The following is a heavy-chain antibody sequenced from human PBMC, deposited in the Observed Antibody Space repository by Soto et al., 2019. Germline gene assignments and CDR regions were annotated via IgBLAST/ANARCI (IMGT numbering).Heavy chain of an antibody. V-gene: IGHV3-11*06. CDR3: ARLTQFNTVDY. D-gene: IGHD2-8*02. CDR2: ISTINSFT. J-gene: IGHJ4*02. Sequence: GGSLRLSCAASGFSFSDYYMSWIRQAPGKGLEWVAYISTINSFTNYADSVKGRFTISRDTSKNTLYLQMKSLRLEDTAVYYCARLTQFNTVDYWGQGTLVTAPQ. CDR1: GFSFSDYY.